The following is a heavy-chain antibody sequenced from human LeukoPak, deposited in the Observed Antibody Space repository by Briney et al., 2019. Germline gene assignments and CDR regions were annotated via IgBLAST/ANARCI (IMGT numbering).Heavy chain of an antibody. D-gene: IGHD2/OR15-2a*01. Sequence: ASVKVSCKVSGYSATQLSMHWVRQIPGKGLEWMGGFGPEDGQKIYAQKFQGRVTMTDYTSTDTAYIEVSGLRSDDTAVYFCATTFRATDDDYYGMDVWGQGTTVTVSS. CDR3: ATTFRATDDDYYGMDV. CDR1: GYSATQLS. CDR2: FGPEDGQK. J-gene: IGHJ6*02. V-gene: IGHV1-24*01.